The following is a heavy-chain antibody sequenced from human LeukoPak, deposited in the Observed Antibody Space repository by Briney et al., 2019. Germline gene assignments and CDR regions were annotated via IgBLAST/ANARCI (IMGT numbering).Heavy chain of an antibody. Sequence: PGGSLRLSCAASGFTFSDYYMSWIRQAPGKGLEWVSAISGSGGSTYYADSVKGRFTISRDNSKNTLYLQMNSLRAEDTAVYYCAKGRVYCSSTSCYSFDYWGQGTLVTVSS. J-gene: IGHJ4*02. CDR3: AKGRVYCSSTSCYSFDY. V-gene: IGHV3-23*01. CDR1: GFTFSDYY. D-gene: IGHD2-2*02. CDR2: ISGSGGST.